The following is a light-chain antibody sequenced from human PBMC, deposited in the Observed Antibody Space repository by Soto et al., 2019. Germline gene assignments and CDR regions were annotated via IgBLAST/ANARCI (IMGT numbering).Light chain of an antibody. Sequence: DIQMTQSPPSLSASVGDRVTISCRASQAINKNLNWYQLKEGQAPKLLIYSTSEFQPGVPSRFSGSISETEFSLTITGLHPDDAATYFCQQSFKTRYTFGQGT. V-gene: IGKV1-39*01. CDR1: QAINKN. J-gene: IGKJ2*01. CDR2: STS. CDR3: QQSFKTRYT.